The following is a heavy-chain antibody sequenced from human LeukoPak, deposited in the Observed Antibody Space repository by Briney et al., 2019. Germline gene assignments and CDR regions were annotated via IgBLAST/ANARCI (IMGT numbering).Heavy chain of an antibody. V-gene: IGHV4-59*01. CDR3: ARGWLAAAGKPPRHFDY. D-gene: IGHD6-13*01. CDR1: GGSISSYY. Sequence: SATLSLTCTVSGGSISSYYWSWIRQPPGKGLEWIGYIYYSGSTNYNPSLKSRVTISVDTSKNQFSLKLSSVTAADTAVYYCARGWLAAAGKPPRHFDYWGQGTLVTVSS. J-gene: IGHJ4*02. CDR2: IYYSGST.